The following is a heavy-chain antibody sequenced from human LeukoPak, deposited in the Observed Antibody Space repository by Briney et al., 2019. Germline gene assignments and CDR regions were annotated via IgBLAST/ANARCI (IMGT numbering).Heavy chain of an antibody. D-gene: IGHD2-15*01. CDR3: AKVPVCSGGSCYDGKYFDY. CDR2: IKQDGSEK. Sequence: GGSLRLSCAASGFTFSSYWMSWVRQAPGKGLEWVANIKQDGSEKYYVDSVKGRFTISRDNSKNTLYLQMNSLRAEDTAVYYCAKVPVCSGGSCYDGKYFDYWGQGTLVTVSS. CDR1: GFTFSSYW. J-gene: IGHJ4*02. V-gene: IGHV3-7*03.